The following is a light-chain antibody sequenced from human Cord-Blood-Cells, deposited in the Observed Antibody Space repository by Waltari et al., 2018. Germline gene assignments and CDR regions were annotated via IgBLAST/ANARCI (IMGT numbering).Light chain of an antibody. J-gene: IGLJ2*01. V-gene: IGLV1-40*01. CDR1: RSNIGAGHD. CDR3: QSYDSSLSGSV. CDR2: GNS. Sequence: QSVLTQPPSVSGAPGQRVTIPCTGSRSNIGAGHDVPCYQQLPGTAPKLLIYGNSNRPSGVPDRFSGSKSGTSASLAITGLQAEDEADYYCQSYDSSLSGSVFGGGTKLTVL.